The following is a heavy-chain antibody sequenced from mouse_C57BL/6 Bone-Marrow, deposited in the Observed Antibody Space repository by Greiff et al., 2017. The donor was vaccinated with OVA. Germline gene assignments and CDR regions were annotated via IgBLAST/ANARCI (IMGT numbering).Heavy chain of an antibody. Sequence: VQLKESGPGLAKPSQTLSLTCSVTGYSITSDYWNWIRKFPGNKLEYMGYISYSGSTYYNPSLKSRISITRDTSKNQYYLQFNSVTTEDTATYYCAIYPNYYGSSYTWYFDVWGTGTTVTVSS. CDR2: ISYSGST. CDR1: GYSITSDY. D-gene: IGHD1-1*01. V-gene: IGHV3-8*01. CDR3: AIYPNYYGSSYTWYFDV. J-gene: IGHJ1*03.